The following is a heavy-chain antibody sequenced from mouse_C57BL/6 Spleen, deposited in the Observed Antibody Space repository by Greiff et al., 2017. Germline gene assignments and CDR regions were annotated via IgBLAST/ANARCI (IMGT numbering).Heavy chain of an antibody. Sequence: QVQLQQPGAELVKPGASVKMSCKASGYTFTSYWITWVKQRPGQGLEWIGDIYPGSGSTNYNEKFKSKATLTVDTSSSTAYMQLSSLTSEDSAVYYCANYGSSYVFFDYWGQGTTLTVSS. D-gene: IGHD1-1*01. CDR1: GYTFTSYW. J-gene: IGHJ2*01. V-gene: IGHV1-55*01. CDR2: IYPGSGST. CDR3: ANYGSSYVFFDY.